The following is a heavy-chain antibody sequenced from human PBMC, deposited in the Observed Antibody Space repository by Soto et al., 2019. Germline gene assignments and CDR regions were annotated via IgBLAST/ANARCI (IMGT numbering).Heavy chain of an antibody. CDR1: GYTFTGHY. J-gene: IGHJ3*02. V-gene: IGHV1-2*02. CDR3: AREPMLRAAHGFDI. D-gene: IGHD3-10*01. CDR2: IKPNSVGT. Sequence: QVQLVQSGAEVKKPGASVKVSCKASGYTFTGHYMHWVRQAPGQGLEWMGWIKPNSVGTNYAQRLNGSDTMHRDPSITTAYMELSRLRPDDTAVYYCAREPMLRAAHGFDIWGQGTMVTVSS.